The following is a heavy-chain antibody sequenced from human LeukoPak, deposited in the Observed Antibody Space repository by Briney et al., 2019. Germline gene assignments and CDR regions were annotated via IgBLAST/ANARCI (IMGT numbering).Heavy chain of an antibody. Sequence: PGGSLRLSCAASEFIFSSYAMTWVRQAPGKGLEWVSLIRSTGGNTYYADSVKGRFTMSRDNSKNTLYLQLNSLRAEDTAVYYCAKGPKQQLVGSRGHFFDYWGQGTLVTVSS. V-gene: IGHV3-23*01. CDR3: AKGPKQQLVGSRGHFFDY. CDR1: EFIFSSYA. J-gene: IGHJ4*02. D-gene: IGHD6-13*01. CDR2: IRSTGGNT.